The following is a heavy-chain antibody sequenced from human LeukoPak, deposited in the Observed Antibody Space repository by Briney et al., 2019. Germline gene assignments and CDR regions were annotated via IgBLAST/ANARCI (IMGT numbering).Heavy chain of an antibody. CDR1: GGTFSSYA. CDR2: IIPIFGTA. J-gene: IGHJ4*02. CDR3: ARELVGPNRYFDY. D-gene: IGHD1-26*01. V-gene: IGHV1-69*05. Sequence: GASVKVSCKASGGTFSSYAISWVRQAPGQGLEWMGRIIPIFGTANYAQKFQGRVTITTDESTSTAYMELSSLRSEDTAVYYCARELVGPNRYFDYRGQGTLVTVSS.